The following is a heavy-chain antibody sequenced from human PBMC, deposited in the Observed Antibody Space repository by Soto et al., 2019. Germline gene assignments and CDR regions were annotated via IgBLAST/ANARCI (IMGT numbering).Heavy chain of an antibody. CDR3: ARYRGRWTVMVYVDY. CDR1: GFTFSSYA. D-gene: IGHD5-18*01. CDR2: ISYDGSNK. J-gene: IGHJ4*02. V-gene: IGHV3-30-3*01. Sequence: QVQLVESGGGVVQPGRSLRLSCAASGFTFSSYAMHWVRQAPGKGLEWVAVISYDGSNKYYADAVKGRFTISRDNSKNTLYLQMNSLRAEDTAVYYCARYRGRWTVMVYVDYWGQGTLVTVSS.